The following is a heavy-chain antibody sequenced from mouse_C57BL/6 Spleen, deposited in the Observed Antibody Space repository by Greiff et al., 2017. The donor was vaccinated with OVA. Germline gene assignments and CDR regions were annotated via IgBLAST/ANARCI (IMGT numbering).Heavy chain of an antibody. CDR1: GYTFTDYY. V-gene: IGHV1-26*01. CDR2: INPNNGGT. D-gene: IGHD2-4*01. Sequence: EVQLQQSGPELVKPGASVKISCKASGYTFTDYYMNWVKQSHGKSLEWIGDINPNNGGTSYNQKFKGKATLTVDKSSSTAYMELRSLTSEDSAVYYCARWDDYDGKAVFDYWGQGTTLTVSS. J-gene: IGHJ2*01. CDR3: ARWDDYDGKAVFDY.